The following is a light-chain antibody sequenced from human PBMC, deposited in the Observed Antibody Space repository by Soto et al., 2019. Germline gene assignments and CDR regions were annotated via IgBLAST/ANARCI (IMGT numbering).Light chain of an antibody. V-gene: IGKV1-5*03. CDR3: QQYKSYPWT. CDR2: KXS. Sequence: DIQMTQSPSTLSSSVGDRVTITXRASHSIIMWLSWYQQKPGXAPKXXXDKXSSLERGVPSRLSGSGSATEFTLTISSLQPDDFATYYCQQYKSYPWTFGQGTKVDI. J-gene: IGKJ1*01. CDR1: HSIIMW.